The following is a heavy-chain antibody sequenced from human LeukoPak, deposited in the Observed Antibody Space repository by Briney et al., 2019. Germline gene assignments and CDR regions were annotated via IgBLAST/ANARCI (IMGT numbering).Heavy chain of an antibody. CDR1: GDSVCSDRAA. J-gene: IGHJ5*02. D-gene: IGHD6-19*01. CDR2: TWFMSIWKT. V-gene: IGHV6-1*01. CDR3: ARAGHGSHWFDP. Sequence: SQTLSLTCAISGDSVCSDRAAWNWIRPSPSGGLEWLGRTWFMSIWKTEYAVSVQGRATVNADTSKNQFSLHLNSVTPEDTAVYYCARAGHGSHWFDPWGQGALVTVSS.